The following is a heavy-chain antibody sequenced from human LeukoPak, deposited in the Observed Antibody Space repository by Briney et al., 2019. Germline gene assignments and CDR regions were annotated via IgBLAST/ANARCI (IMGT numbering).Heavy chain of an antibody. CDR1: GFTFSSYW. Sequence: GGSLRLTCAASGFTFSSYWMHWVRQAPGKGLVWVSRINSDGSSANYADSVKGRFTISRDNANNTLYLQVNSLRVEDTAVYYCARADLVGGRSGGSYFDYWGQGTLVTVSS. J-gene: IGHJ4*02. V-gene: IGHV3-74*01. CDR2: INSDGSSA. CDR3: ARADLVGGRSGGSYFDY. D-gene: IGHD1-26*01.